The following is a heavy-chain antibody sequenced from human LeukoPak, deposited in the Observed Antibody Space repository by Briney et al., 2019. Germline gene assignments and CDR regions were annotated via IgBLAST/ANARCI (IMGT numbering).Heavy chain of an antibody. CDR1: GYTFTSYA. D-gene: IGHD6-13*01. CDR3: ARDLAAAQYYFDY. J-gene: IGHJ4*02. Sequence: ASVKVSCKASGYTFTSYAMRWVRQAPGQRLEWMGWINAGNGNTKYSQKFQGRVTITRDTSASTAYMELSSLRSEDTAVYYCARDLAAAQYYFDYWGQGTLVTVSS. V-gene: IGHV1-3*01. CDR2: INAGNGNT.